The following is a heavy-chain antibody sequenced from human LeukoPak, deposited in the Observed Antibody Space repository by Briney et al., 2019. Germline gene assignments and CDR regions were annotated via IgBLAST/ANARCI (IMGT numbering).Heavy chain of an antibody. V-gene: IGHV4-59*08. CDR2: IYYSDST. D-gene: IGHD3/OR15-3a*01. J-gene: IGHJ4*02. CDR1: GGSISNYF. Sequence: SETLSLTCTVSGGSISNYFWSWIRQPPGKVLECIGYIYYSDSTNYNPSLKSRVTVSVDTSKNQFSLRLTSVTAADTAVYYCARQTGSGLFILPGGQGTLVTVSS. CDR3: ARQTGSGLFILP.